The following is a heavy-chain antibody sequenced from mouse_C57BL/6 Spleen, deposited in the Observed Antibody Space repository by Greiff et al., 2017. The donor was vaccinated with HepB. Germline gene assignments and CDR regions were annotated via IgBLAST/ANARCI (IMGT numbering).Heavy chain of an antibody. J-gene: IGHJ1*03. CDR2: INPSNGGT. D-gene: IGHD3-3*01. CDR1: GYTFTSYW. CDR3: AREGWDWYFDV. V-gene: IGHV1-53*01. Sequence: QVQLKHPGTELVKPGASVKLSCKASGYTFTSYWMHWVKQRPGQGLEWIGNINPSNGGTNYNEKFKSKATLTVDKSSSTAYMQLSSLTSEDSAVYYCAREGWDWYFDVWGTGTTVTVSS.